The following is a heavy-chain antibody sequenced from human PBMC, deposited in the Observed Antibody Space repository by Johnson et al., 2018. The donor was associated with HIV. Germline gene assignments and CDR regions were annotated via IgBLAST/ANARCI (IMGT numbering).Heavy chain of an antibody. CDR2: ISYDASNK. Sequence: VQLVESGGGVVQPGRSLRLSCAASGFTFKNYAMHWVRQAPGKGLEWVAVISYDASNKYYADSLKGRFTISRDNSKNTLYLQMNSLRPEDTAVYYCAKRGDLYDSTASFDAFDIWGQGTMVTVSS. CDR1: GFTFKNYA. V-gene: IGHV3-30-3*02. CDR3: AKRGDLYDSTASFDAFDI. J-gene: IGHJ3*02. D-gene: IGHD5/OR15-5a*01.